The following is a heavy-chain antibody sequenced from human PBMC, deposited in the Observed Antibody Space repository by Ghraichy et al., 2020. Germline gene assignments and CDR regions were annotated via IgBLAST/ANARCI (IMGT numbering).Heavy chain of an antibody. CDR1: GFTFNTYG. V-gene: IGHV3-30*04. J-gene: IGHJ4*02. CDR3: ARDGGRRGFDY. D-gene: IGHD3-10*01. CDR2: ISYDGGDK. Sequence: LSLTCVASGFTFNTYGMHWVRQAPGRGLEWVTFISYDGGDKYYVDSVKGRFTISRDTSKSTVYLQMNSLRVEDTAVYYCARDGGRRGFDYWGQGTLVTVSS.